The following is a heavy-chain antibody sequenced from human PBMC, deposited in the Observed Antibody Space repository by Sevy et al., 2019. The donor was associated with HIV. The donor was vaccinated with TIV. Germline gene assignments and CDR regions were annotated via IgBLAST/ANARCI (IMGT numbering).Heavy chain of an antibody. CDR1: GGSITSLY. Sequence: SETLSLTCTVSGGSITSLYWNWIRQPPGKGLKWIANIYYNGHINYNPSLKSRLTLSLDTSKNQVSLRLSSVTAADTAMYYCAGENAWGRGYSWGQGTLVTVSS. CDR3: AGENAWGRGYS. D-gene: IGHD1-26*01. J-gene: IGHJ4*02. CDR2: IYYNGHI. V-gene: IGHV4-59*08.